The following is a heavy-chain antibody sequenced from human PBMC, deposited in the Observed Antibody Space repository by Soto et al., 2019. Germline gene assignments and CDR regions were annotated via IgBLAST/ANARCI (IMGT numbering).Heavy chain of an antibody. CDR2: ISYDGSNK. CDR1: GFTFSSYG. CDR3: EKDYQKKKYYYYGMDV. J-gene: IGHJ6*02. V-gene: IGHV3-30*18. Sequence: PGGSLRLSCAASGFTFSSYGMHWVRQAPGKGLEWVAVISYDGSNKYYADSVKGRFTISRDNSKNTLYLQMNSLRAEDTAVYYCEKDYQKKKYYYYGMDVWGQGTTVTVSS. D-gene: IGHD2-2*01.